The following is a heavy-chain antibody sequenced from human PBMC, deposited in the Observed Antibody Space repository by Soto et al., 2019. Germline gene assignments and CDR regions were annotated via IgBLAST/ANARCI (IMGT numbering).Heavy chain of an antibody. CDR2: IYYSGST. Sequence: PSDTLSLTCTVSGGSISSYYGGWFRQPPGKGLEWIGYIYYSGSTTYHPSLKSRVTISVDTSKNQFSLNLTSVTAADTAVYYCARLGGYYQAFDQWGQGSLVTVSS. V-gene: IGHV4-59*08. J-gene: IGHJ4*02. CDR3: ARLGGYYQAFDQ. CDR1: GGSISSYY. D-gene: IGHD3-22*01.